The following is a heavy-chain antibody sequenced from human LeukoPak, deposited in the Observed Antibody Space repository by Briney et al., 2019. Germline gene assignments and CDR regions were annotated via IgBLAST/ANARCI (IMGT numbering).Heavy chain of an antibody. Sequence: GGSLRLPCAASGFTFNNYWMHWVRQAPGKGLVWVSRVNADGSNTIYADSVKGRFTISRDNAKNTLYLQMNSLRAEDTAVYYCARVHKDQWLVTNFDFWGQGSLVTVSS. V-gene: IGHV3-74*01. J-gene: IGHJ4*02. CDR2: VNADGSNT. CDR3: ARVHKDQWLVTNFDF. CDR1: GFTFNNYW. D-gene: IGHD6-19*01.